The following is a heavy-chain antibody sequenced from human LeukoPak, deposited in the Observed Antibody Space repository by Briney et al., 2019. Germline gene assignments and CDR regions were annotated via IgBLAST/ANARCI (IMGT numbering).Heavy chain of an antibody. CDR3: ASGAYDSSGYFDY. J-gene: IGHJ4*02. V-gene: IGHV4-39*07. CDR2: IYYSGST. D-gene: IGHD3-22*01. CDR1: GGSISSSSYY. Sequence: SETLSLTCTVPGGSISSSSYYWGWIRQPPGKGLEWIGSIYYSGSTYYNPSLKSRVTISVDTSKNQFSLKLSSVTAADTAVYYCASGAYDSSGYFDYWGQGTLVTVSS.